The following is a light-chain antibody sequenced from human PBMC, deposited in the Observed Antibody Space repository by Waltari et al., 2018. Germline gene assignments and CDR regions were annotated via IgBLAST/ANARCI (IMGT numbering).Light chain of an antibody. J-gene: IGLJ3*02. CDR3: SSRNGRADQVV. V-gene: IGLV3-19*01. CDR1: SPKTSL. Sequence: SSELTQDPGVSVALGQTFTITCQGDSPKTSLPTGYQRNPGKALVLVIYGKDKRPSGIPDRFSGYSSGTTSSLTITGAQAEDEADYYCSSRNGRADQVVFAGGTKVTVL. CDR2: GKD.